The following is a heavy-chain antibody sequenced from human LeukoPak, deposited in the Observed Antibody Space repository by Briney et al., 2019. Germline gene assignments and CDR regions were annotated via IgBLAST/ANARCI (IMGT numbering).Heavy chain of an antibody. J-gene: IGHJ5*02. Sequence: PGGSLRLSCAASGFTFSSYGMSWVRQAPGKGLEWVSAISGSGGSTYYADSVKGRFTISRDNSKNTLYLQMNSLRAEDTAVYYCAHQKHVGSLVSDPWGQGTLVTVSS. D-gene: IGHD2-8*01. CDR1: GFTFSSYG. CDR2: ISGSGGST. V-gene: IGHV3-23*01. CDR3: AHQKHVGSLVSDP.